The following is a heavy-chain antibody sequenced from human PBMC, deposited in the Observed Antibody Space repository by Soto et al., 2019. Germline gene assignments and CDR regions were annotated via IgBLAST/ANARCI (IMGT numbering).Heavy chain of an antibody. Sequence: GASLEVSCKSSGYTFASYGISWLRQAAGQGLECMGWISAYNGNTNYAQKLQGRVTMTTDTSTSTAYMELRSLRSDDTAVYYCARGCSRQLRYYYYYYGMDVWGQGTTVTVSS. D-gene: IGHD2-2*01. CDR2: ISAYNGNT. CDR1: GYTFASYG. J-gene: IGHJ6*02. CDR3: ARGCSRQLRYYYYYYGMDV. V-gene: IGHV1-18*04.